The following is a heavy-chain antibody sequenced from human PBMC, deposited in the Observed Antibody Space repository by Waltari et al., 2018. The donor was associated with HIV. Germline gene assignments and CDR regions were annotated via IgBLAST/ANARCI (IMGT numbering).Heavy chain of an antibody. D-gene: IGHD3-16*01. J-gene: IGHJ4*02. CDR2: INPNSGGT. CDR3: ARVPQGRLGELSTYYFDY. CDR1: GSTISDNY. V-gene: IGHV1-2*02. Sequence: QVQLLQSGAVVNKPRSSLKVSCTTSGSTISDNYLHWLRQAPGQGPEWMGWINPNSGGTNYAQRFQDRVTLTRDTHISTVFMDLSRLASDDTAVYYCARVPQGRLGELSTYYFDYWGQGSLVIVSS.